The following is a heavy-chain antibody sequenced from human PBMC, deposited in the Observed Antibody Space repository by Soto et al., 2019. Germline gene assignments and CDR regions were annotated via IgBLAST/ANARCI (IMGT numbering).Heavy chain of an antibody. CDR3: ARGAPIAVAGRYKWFDP. D-gene: IGHD6-19*01. CDR2: IIPIFGTA. J-gene: IGHJ5*02. V-gene: IGHV1-69*13. Sequence: ASVKVSCKASGGTFSSYAISWVRQAPGQGLEWMGGIIPIFGTANYAQKFQGRVTITADESTSTAYMELSSLRSEDTAVYYCARGAPIAVAGRYKWFDPWGQGTLVTVSS. CDR1: GGTFSSYA.